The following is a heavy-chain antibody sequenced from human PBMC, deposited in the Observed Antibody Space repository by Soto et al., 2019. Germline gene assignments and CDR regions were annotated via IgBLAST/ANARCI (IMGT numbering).Heavy chain of an antibody. J-gene: IGHJ4*02. V-gene: IGHV3-48*03. CDR3: ARGRWELAHFDY. D-gene: IGHD1-26*01. CDR2: VSSSGSTI. Sequence: LRLSCAASGFTFSSYEMNWVRQAPGKGLEWVSYVSSSGSTIYYADSVKGRFTISRDNAKNSLYLQMNSLRAEDTAVYYCARGRWELAHFDYWGQGTLVTVSS. CDR1: GFTFSSYE.